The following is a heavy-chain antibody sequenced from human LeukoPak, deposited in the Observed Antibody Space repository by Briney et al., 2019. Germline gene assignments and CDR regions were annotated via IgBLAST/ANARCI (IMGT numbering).Heavy chain of an antibody. D-gene: IGHD1-7*01. Sequence: SVKVSCKASGGTFSSYAISWVRQAPGQGLEWMGGIIPIFGTANYAQKFQGRVTITADESTSTAYMELSSLRSEDTAVYYCARVHWNYLYYFDYWGQGTLVTVSS. J-gene: IGHJ4*02. CDR2: IIPIFGTA. CDR1: GGTFSSYA. V-gene: IGHV1-69*13. CDR3: ARVHWNYLYYFDY.